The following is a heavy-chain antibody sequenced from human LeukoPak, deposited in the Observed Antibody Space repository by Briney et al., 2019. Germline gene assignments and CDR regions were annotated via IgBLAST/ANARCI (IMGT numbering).Heavy chain of an antibody. CDR1: GFTFDDYA. Sequence: GGSLRLSCAASGFTFDDYAMHWVRQAPGKGLEWVSGISWNSGSIGYADSVKGRFTISRDNAKNSLYLQMNSLRAEDTALYYCAKVSRGDWFDYWGQGTLVTVSS. J-gene: IGHJ4*02. D-gene: IGHD3/OR15-3a*01. V-gene: IGHV3-9*01. CDR3: AKVSRGDWFDY. CDR2: ISWNSGSI.